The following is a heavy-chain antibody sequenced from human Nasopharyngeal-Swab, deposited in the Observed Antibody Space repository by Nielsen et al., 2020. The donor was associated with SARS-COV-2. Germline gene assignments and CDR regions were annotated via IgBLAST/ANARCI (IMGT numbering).Heavy chain of an antibody. J-gene: IGHJ6*03. Sequence: SETLSLNCAVYGGSFSSSYWTWIRQPPGKGLEWIGDINQSGGTNYNPSLKSRVTISTDTSKNQFSLHLDSLSAADTATYYCATYSSTRKYYMEVWGTGTTVTVSS. V-gene: IGHV4-34*01. CDR3: ATYSSTRKYYMEV. D-gene: IGHD6-13*01. CDR1: GGSFSSSY. CDR2: INQSGGT.